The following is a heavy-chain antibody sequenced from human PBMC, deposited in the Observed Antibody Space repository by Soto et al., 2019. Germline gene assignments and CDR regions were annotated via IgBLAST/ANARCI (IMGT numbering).Heavy chain of an antibody. D-gene: IGHD6-19*01. CDR1: EATRIGGGYF. CDR3: MREQSDDNYFDP. CDR2: IYYSGGT. J-gene: IGHJ5*02. V-gene: IGHV4-61*08. Sequence: SETLSLSCTVSEATRIGGGYFYTWVRQPPGKGLEWLGYIYYSGGTNYNPSLKSRVTISLDKSKSQFSLRLISVTAADTAVYYCMREQSDDNYFDPWGQGTLVTVS.